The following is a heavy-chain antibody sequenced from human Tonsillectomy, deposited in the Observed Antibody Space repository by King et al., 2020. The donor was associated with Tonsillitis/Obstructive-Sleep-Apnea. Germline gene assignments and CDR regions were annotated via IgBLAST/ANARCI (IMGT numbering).Heavy chain of an antibody. CDR2: IKSKADGGAT. CDR3: IHSGRDSSGWYGHFQH. D-gene: IGHD6-19*01. Sequence: VQLVESGGGLVKPGGSLRLSCATSGFTFSNAWMNWVRQAPGKGLEWVGRIKSKADGGATDYAAPVKGRFTMSRDDSENTLYLQMNSLKTEDIAVYYCIHSGRDSSGWYGHFQHWGQGTLVTVSS. V-gene: IGHV3-15*07. J-gene: IGHJ1*01. CDR1: GFTFSNAW.